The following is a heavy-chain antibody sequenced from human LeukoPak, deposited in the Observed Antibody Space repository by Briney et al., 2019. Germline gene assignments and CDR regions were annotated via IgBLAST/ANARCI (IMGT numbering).Heavy chain of an antibody. CDR1: GFTFSSYA. Sequence: GGSLRLSCAASGFTFSSYAMSWDRQAPGKGLEWVSAISGSGGSTYYADSVKGRFTISRDNSKNALYLQMNSLRAEDTAVYYCAKDRAWELIFDYWGQGTLVTVSS. D-gene: IGHD1-26*01. CDR2: ISGSGGST. CDR3: AKDRAWELIFDY. V-gene: IGHV3-23*01. J-gene: IGHJ4*02.